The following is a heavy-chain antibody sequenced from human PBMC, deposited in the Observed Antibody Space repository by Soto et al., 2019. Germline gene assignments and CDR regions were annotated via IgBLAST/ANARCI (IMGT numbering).Heavy chain of an antibody. D-gene: IGHD3-10*01. V-gene: IGHV3-30*18. CDR3: AKDLSFYYGSGARGYGSYSDYYYGMDV. Sequence: PGGSLRLSCAASGFTFSSYGMHWVRQAPGKGLEWVAVISYDGSNKYYADSVKGRFTISRDNSKNTLYLQMNSLRAEDTAVYYCAKDLSFYYGSGARGYGSYSDYYYGMDVWGQGTTVTAP. CDR1: GFTFSSYG. CDR2: ISYDGSNK. J-gene: IGHJ6*02.